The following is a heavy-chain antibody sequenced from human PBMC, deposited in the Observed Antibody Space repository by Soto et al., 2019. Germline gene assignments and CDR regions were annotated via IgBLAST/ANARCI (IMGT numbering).Heavy chain of an antibody. CDR2: IIPIFGTA. CDR1: GGTFSSYA. Sequence: GSSVKVSCKASGGTFSSYAISWVRQAPGQGLEWMGGIIPIFGTANYAQKFQGRVTITADESTSNAYMELSSLRYEDTDVYYCERAQGYACFGNWLDPWGQATLVTVSS. CDR3: ERAQGYACFGNWLDP. J-gene: IGHJ5*02. D-gene: IGHD2-15*01. V-gene: IGHV1-69*13.